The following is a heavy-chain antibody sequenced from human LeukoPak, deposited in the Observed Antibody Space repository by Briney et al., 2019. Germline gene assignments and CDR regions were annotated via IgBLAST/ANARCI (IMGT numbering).Heavy chain of an antibody. CDR2: GSDIGGT. Sequence: SETLSLTCAVYGGSLNGHYWSWIRQSPGKGLEWIGEGSDIGGTKFNPSLKSRVTISLDTSKRQISLKLTSVTAADTAVYYCVRGMGERSGYFDYWGQGTLVTVSS. J-gene: IGHJ4*02. CDR1: GGSLNGHY. D-gene: IGHD3-22*01. V-gene: IGHV4-34*01. CDR3: VRGMGERSGYFDY.